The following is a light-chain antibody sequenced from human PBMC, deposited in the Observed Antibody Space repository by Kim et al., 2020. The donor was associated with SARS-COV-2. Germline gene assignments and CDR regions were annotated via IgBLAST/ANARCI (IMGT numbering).Light chain of an antibody. CDR2: DAS. J-gene: IGKJ3*01. CDR3: QQYDNYSFT. CDR1: QNIDRW. Sequence: DIQMTQSPSTLSASVGDRVTITCRASQNIDRWLAWYQQKPGKAPNLLIYDASNLESGVPSRFSGSGSGTEFTLTISSLQPDDFATYYCQQYDNYSFTFGPGTKVDIK. V-gene: IGKV1-5*01.